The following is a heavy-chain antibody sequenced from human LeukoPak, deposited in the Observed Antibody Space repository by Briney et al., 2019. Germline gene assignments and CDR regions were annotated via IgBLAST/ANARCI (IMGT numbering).Heavy chain of an antibody. CDR2: ISSTDAGT. V-gene: IGHV3-23*01. J-gene: IGHJ4*02. Sequence: PGGSLRLSCAASGFSLSSYAMSWVRQAPGKGLEWVSAISSTDAGTYHADSVKGRFTISRDNSKNTLYLQMNSLRAEDTAVYYCARNRMYSSGWYEDYWGQGTLVTVSS. CDR3: ARNRMYSSGWYEDY. D-gene: IGHD6-19*01. CDR1: GFSLSSYA.